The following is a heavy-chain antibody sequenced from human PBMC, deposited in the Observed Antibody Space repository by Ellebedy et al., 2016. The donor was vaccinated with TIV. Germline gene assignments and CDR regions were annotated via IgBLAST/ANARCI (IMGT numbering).Heavy chain of an antibody. J-gene: IGHJ4*02. CDR1: GFTFSISG. CDR3: SRDGREWSRDC. CDR2: VSRGREA. D-gene: IGHD3-3*01. V-gene: IGHV3-21*06. Sequence: GGSLRLXCAASGFTFSISGMTWVRQRPGKGLEWVATVSRGREAYYADPFKGRFFISRDNDLNSVFLQLNNLRVGDTAVYYCSRDGREWSRDCWGQGTLVTVSS.